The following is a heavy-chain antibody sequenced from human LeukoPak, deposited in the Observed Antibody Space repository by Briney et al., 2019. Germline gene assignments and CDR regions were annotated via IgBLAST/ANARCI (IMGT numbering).Heavy chain of an antibody. CDR2: INTNTGNP. V-gene: IGHV7-4-1*02. Sequence: ASVKVSCKASGYTFTSYAMNWVRQAPGQGLEWMGWINTNTGNPTYAQGFTGRFVFSLDTSVSTAYLQISSLKAEDTAVYYCAREVRGSGSILYYYYYMDVWGKGTTVTVSS. CDR3: AREVRGSGSILYYYYYMDV. J-gene: IGHJ6*03. D-gene: IGHD3-10*01. CDR1: GYTFTSYA.